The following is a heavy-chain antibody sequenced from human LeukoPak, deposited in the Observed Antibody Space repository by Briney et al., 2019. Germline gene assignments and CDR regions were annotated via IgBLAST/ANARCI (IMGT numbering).Heavy chain of an antibody. D-gene: IGHD2-15*01. CDR3: ARAANIVVVVAATPDWFDP. CDR1: GYTFTSYA. Sequence: ASVKVSCKASGYTFTSYAMHWVRQAPGQRLEWMGWINAGNGNTKYSQKFQGRVTITRDTSASTAYMELSSLRSEDTAVYYCARAANIVVVVAATPDWFDPWGQGTLVTVSS. CDR2: INAGNGNT. V-gene: IGHV1-3*01. J-gene: IGHJ5*02.